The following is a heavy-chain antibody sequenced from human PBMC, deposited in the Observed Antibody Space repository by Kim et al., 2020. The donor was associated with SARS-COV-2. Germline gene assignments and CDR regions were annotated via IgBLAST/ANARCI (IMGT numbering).Heavy chain of an antibody. CDR1: GFTFGDYA. J-gene: IGHJ6*02. CDR2: IRSKAYGGTT. V-gene: IGHV3-49*04. CDR3: TRDSSYYDFWSGYYSAHYYGMDV. Sequence: GGSLRLSCTASGFTFGDYAMSWVRQAPGKGLEWVGFIRSKAYGGTTEYAASVKGRFTISRDDSKSIAYLQMNSLKTEDTVVYYCTRDSSYYDFWSGYYSAHYYGMDVWGQGTTVTVSS. D-gene: IGHD3-3*01.